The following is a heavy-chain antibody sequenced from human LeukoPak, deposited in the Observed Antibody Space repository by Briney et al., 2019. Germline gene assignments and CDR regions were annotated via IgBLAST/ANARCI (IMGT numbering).Heavy chain of an antibody. CDR2: IYYSGST. Sequence: SRTLSLTCTVSGGSISSGDYYWSWIRQPPGKGLEWIGYIYYSGSTYYNPSLKSRVTISVDTSKNQFSLKLSSVTAADTAVYYCARGIRNLGYDSSGYPDYWGQGTLVTVSS. CDR3: ARGIRNLGYDSSGYPDY. CDR1: GGSISSGDYY. D-gene: IGHD3-22*01. V-gene: IGHV4-30-4*08. J-gene: IGHJ4*02.